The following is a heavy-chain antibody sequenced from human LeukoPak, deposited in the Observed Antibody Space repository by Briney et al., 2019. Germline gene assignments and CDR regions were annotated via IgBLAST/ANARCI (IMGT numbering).Heavy chain of an antibody. Sequence: GSLRLSCAASQLTFSSAWMTWVRQIPGKGLEWIGEINHSGSTNYNPSLKSRVTISVDTSKNQFSLKLSSVTAADTAVYYCARSPLRGSSWFFDYWGQGTLVTVSS. J-gene: IGHJ4*02. D-gene: IGHD6-13*01. CDR2: INHSGST. V-gene: IGHV4-34*01. CDR1: QLTFSSAW. CDR3: ARSPLRGSSWFFDY.